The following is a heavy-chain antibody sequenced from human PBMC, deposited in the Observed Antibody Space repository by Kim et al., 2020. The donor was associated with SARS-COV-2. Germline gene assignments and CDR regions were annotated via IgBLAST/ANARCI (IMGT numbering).Heavy chain of an antibody. V-gene: IGHV1-18*01. J-gene: IGHJ3*02. CDR3: ARDIMDYYDSSGSLRGDAFDI. D-gene: IGHD3-22*01. Sequence: ASVKVSCKASGYTFTSYGISWVRQAPGQGLEWMGWISAYNGNTNYAQKLQGRVTMTTDTSTSTAYMELRSLRSDDTAVYYCARDIMDYYDSSGSLRGDAFDIWGQGTMVTVSS. CDR1: GYTFTSYG. CDR2: ISAYNGNT.